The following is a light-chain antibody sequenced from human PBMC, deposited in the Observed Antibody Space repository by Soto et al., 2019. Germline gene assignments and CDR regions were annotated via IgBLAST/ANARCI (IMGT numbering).Light chain of an antibody. CDR1: ETISSY. CDR3: QHRSNWPSVT. J-gene: IGKJ4*01. V-gene: IGKV3-11*01. CDR2: DTS. Sequence: EIVLTQSPGTLSLSPGERPTLSCRASETISSYLLWYHQKPGQDPRLVIYDTSKRATGIPARFSGSGSGTHFTLTISSLEPEDFGFYYCQHRSNWPSVTFGGGTKVDIK.